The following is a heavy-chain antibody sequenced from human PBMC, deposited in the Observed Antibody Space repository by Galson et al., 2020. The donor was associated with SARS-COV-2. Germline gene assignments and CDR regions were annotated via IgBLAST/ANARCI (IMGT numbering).Heavy chain of an antibody. CDR1: GFTFSSYA. V-gene: IGHV3-23*01. Sequence: TGGSLRLSCVASGFTFSSYAMSWVRQAPGKGLEWVSAISGSAGSTYYADSVKGRFTISRDNSKNTLSLQMNSLRAEDTAVYYCAKDSRVGGLDVWGQGTTVTVSS. CDR3: AKDSRVGGLDV. CDR2: ISGSAGST. J-gene: IGHJ6*02. D-gene: IGHD1-26*01.